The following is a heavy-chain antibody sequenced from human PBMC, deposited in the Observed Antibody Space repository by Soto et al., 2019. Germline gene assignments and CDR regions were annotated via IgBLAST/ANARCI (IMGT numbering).Heavy chain of an antibody. D-gene: IGHD2-2*01. CDR2: IPGGGSTT. CDR3: AKEMSSTSCLTFDY. J-gene: IGHJ4*02. CDR1: GFTFSSYA. V-gene: IGHV3-23*01. Sequence: EVQLLESGGGLLQPGGSLRLSCAASGFTFSSYALKWVRQAPGKGLEWVSGIPGGGSTTFYAGSVKGRFTISRDNSRNTVYLQMNSVRAEDTAVYYCAKEMSSTSCLTFDYWGQGTLVTVSS.